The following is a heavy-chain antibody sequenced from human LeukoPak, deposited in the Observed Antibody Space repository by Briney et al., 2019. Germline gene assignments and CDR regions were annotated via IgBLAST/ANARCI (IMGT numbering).Heavy chain of an antibody. CDR1: GYTFTSYA. D-gene: IGHD1-26*01. J-gene: IGHJ4*02. CDR2: IGSSSSYT. Sequence: SCKASGYTFTSYAMSWVRQAPGKGLEWVSYIGSSSSYTNYADSVKGRFTISRDNAKNSLYLQRSSLRDDDTAVYYCVRGGQELDNWGQGTLVTVSS. CDR3: VRGGQELDN. V-gene: IGHV3-11*06.